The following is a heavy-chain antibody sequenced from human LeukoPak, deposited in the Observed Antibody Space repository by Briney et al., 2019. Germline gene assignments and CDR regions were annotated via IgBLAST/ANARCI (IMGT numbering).Heavy chain of an antibody. Sequence: PGGSLRLSCAASGFTVSSNYMSWVRQAPGKGLEWVSAIYSGGSTYYADSVKGRFTISRDSSKNTLYLQMNSLRAEDTAMYYCASEGRGYSYGVGYWGQGTLVTVSS. CDR1: GFTVSSNY. CDR3: ASEGRGYSYGVGY. CDR2: IYSGGST. J-gene: IGHJ4*02. D-gene: IGHD5-18*01. V-gene: IGHV3-66*01.